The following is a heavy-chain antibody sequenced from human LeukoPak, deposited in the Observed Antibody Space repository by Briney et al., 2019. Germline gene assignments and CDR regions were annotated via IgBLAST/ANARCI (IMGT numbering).Heavy chain of an antibody. CDR1: GYTLTELS. CDR3: ARNYLGLSY. D-gene: IGHD7-27*01. J-gene: IGHJ4*02. Sequence: ASVKVSCKVSGYTLTELSMHWVRQAPGKGLEWMGGFDPEDGETIYAQKFQGRVTMTSGTSISTAYMDLSSLRFEDTAVYYCARNYLGLSYWGQGTLVTVSS. CDR2: FDPEDGET. V-gene: IGHV1-24*01.